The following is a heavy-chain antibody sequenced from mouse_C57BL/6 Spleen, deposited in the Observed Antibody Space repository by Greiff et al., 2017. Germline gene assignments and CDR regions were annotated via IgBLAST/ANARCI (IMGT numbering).Heavy chain of an antibody. V-gene: IGHV3-6*01. CDR3: ARGVLLRHYFDY. D-gene: IGHD1-1*01. CDR2: ISYDGSN. CDR1: GYSITSGYY. Sequence: ESGPGLVKPSQSLSLTCSVTGYSITSGYYWNWIRQFPGNKLEWMGYISYDGSNNYNPSLKNRISITRDTSKNQFFLKLNSVTTEDTATYYCARGVLLRHYFDYWGQGTTLTVSS. J-gene: IGHJ2*01.